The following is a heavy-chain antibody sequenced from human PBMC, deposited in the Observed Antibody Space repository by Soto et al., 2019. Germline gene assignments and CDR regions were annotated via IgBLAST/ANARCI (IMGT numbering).Heavy chain of an antibody. V-gene: IGHV4-4*07. CDR1: GDSISIYS. D-gene: IGHD5-18*01. Sequence: SETLSLTCTVSGDSISIYSWSWIRQVAGKGLEWIGRLYTSGSTKYSPSLKSRVTMSVDASKNQFSMRLSSVTAADTAVYYCRGYSEYDSHGTDVWGQGTTVSVSS. CDR2: LYTSGST. CDR3: RGYSEYDSHGTDV. J-gene: IGHJ6*02.